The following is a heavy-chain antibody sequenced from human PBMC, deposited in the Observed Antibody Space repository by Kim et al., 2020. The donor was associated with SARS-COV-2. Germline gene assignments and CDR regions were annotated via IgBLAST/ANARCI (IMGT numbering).Heavy chain of an antibody. J-gene: IGHJ3*02. V-gene: IGHV4-34*01. CDR2: INHSGST. CDR3: ARVASEKKDSSGWYGEPSQVAFDI. Sequence: SETLSLTCAVYGGSFSGYYWSWIRQPPGKGLEWIGEINHSGSTNYNPSLKSRVTISVDTSKNQFSLKLSSVTAADTAVYYCARVASEKKDSSGWYGEPSQVAFDIWGQGTMVTVSS. CDR1: GGSFSGYY. D-gene: IGHD6-19*01.